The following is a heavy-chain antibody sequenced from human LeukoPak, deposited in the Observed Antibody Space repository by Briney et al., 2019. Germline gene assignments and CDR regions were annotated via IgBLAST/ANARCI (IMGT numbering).Heavy chain of an antibody. CDR2: ISGSGGST. V-gene: IGHV3-23*01. CDR1: GFTFSSYA. J-gene: IGHJ4*02. D-gene: IGHD3-9*01. Sequence: GGSLRLSCAASGFTFSSYAMSWVRQAPGKGLEWVSAISGSGGSTYYADSVKGRFTISRDNSKNTLHLQMNSLRAEDTAVYYCAKAENYDILTGYSTFDYWGQGTLVTVSS. CDR3: AKAENYDILTGYSTFDY.